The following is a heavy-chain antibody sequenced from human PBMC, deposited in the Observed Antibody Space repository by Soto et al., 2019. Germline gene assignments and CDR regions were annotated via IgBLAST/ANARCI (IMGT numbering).Heavy chain of an antibody. CDR3: ARQSGSYYSGMDG. D-gene: IGHD3-3*01. J-gene: IGHJ6*02. V-gene: IGHV4-39*01. CDR2: IYYSGST. CDR1: CGSISSSSYF. Sequence: SEALSLTRTVSCGSISSSSYFWGRIRQPPGKGLQWIGSIYYSGSTNYNSSLKSRVTIFVDTSKNQFSLKLSSVTAADTAVYYCARQSGSYYSGMDGVTRGTTVPVSS.